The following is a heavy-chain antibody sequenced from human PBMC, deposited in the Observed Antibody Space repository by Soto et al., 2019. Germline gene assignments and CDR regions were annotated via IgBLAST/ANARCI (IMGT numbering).Heavy chain of an antibody. V-gene: IGHV3-74*01. D-gene: IGHD2-15*01. Sequence: EVQLVESGGGLVQPGASLRLSCAASGFTFSNYWMHWVRQAPGKGLVWVSRIDSDGSRITYADFVKGRFTISRDNAKNTVYLHMNSLTAEDTAVHYCVRTSLVVAVATREDFWGQGTLVTVSS. CDR3: VRTSLVVAVATREDF. CDR2: IDSDGSRI. J-gene: IGHJ4*02. CDR1: GFTFSNYW.